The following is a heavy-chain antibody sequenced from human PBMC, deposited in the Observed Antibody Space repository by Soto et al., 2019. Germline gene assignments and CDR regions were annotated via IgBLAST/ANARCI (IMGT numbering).Heavy chain of an antibody. D-gene: IGHD2-8*01. CDR1: GFSLSTSGMC. CDR2: IDWDDDK. CDR3: ARIRAYCTNGVCYWYYGMDV. Sequence: SGPTLVNPTQTLTLTCTFSGFSLSTSGMCVSWIRQPPGKALEWLALIDWDDDKYYSTSLKTRLTISKDTSKNQVVLTMTNMDPVDTATYYCARIRAYCTNGVCYWYYGMDVWGQGTTVTVSS. J-gene: IGHJ6*02. V-gene: IGHV2-70*01.